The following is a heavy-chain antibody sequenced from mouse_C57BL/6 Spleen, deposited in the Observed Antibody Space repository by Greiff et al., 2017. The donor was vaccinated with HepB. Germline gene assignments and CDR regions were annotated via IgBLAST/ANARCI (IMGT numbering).Heavy chain of an antibody. CDR1: GFTFSDFY. J-gene: IGHJ4*01. D-gene: IGHD2-1*01. CDR2: SRNKANDYTT. Sequence: EVQLVESGGGLVQSGRSLRLSCATSGFTFSDFYMEWVRQAPGKGLEWIAASRNKANDYTTEYSASVKGRFIVSRDTSQSILYLQMNALRAEDTAIYDCARGAPIYYGNYYAMDCWGQGTSVTVCS. V-gene: IGHV7-1*01. CDR3: ARGAPIYYGNYYAMDC.